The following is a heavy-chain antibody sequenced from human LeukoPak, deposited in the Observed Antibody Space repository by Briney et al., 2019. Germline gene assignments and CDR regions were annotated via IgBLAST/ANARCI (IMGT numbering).Heavy chain of an antibody. J-gene: IGHJ4*02. CDR1: GFSFSSYG. V-gene: IGHV3-30*18. Sequence: WGSLTLSCAASGFSFSSYGVHWVRQAPGKGLEWVAVIGYDGTNKYYADSVKGRFTISRDNSKNTLYLQMNSLRTEDTAVYFCAKEIYYDSSAFFDYWGQGTPVTVSS. D-gene: IGHD3-22*01. CDR3: AKEIYYDSSAFFDY. CDR2: IGYDGTNK.